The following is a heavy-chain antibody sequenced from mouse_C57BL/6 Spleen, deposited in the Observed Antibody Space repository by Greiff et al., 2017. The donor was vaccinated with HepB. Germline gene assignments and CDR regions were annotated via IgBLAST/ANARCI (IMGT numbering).Heavy chain of an antibody. J-gene: IGHJ2*01. CDR3: ARIKKIVATYFDY. Sequence: QVQLQQSGAELVKAGASVKMSCKASGYTFTSYWMHWVKQRLGQGLEWFAETNPTNGRTYYNEKFKSKATLTVDKSSSTAYMLLSGTTFEDSAVYYCARIKKIVATYFDYWGQGTTLTGSS. CDR1: GYTFTSYW. CDR2: TNPTNGRT. D-gene: IGHD1-1*01. V-gene: IGHV1S81*02.